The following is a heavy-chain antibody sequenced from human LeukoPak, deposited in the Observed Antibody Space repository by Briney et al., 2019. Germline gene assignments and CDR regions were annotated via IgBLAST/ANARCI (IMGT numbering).Heavy chain of an antibody. CDR2: IYYGGST. J-gene: IGHJ4*02. CDR1: GGSISSYY. V-gene: IGHV4-59*01. CDR3: ARYGDYDIRYFDY. D-gene: IGHD4-17*01. Sequence: SETLSLTCTVSGGSISSYYWSWIRQPPGKGLEWIGYIYYGGSTNYNPSLKSRVTISVDTSKNQFSLKPSSVTAADTAVYYCARYGDYDIRYFDYWGQGTLVTVSS.